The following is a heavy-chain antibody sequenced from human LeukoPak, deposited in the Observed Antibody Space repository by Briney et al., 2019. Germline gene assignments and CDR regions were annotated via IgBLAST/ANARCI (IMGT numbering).Heavy chain of an antibody. CDR1: GYSFTSYL. CDR2: IYPGDSDT. D-gene: IGHD4-23*01. V-gene: IGHV5-51*01. CDR3: ARRDYGGKHFDY. Sequence: GESRKISFKGSGYSFTSYLIGWVRQMPGKGLEWMGIIYPGDSDTKYSPSFQGQVTISADKSISTPYLQWSSLKASDTAMYYCARRDYGGKHFDYWGQGTLVTVSS. J-gene: IGHJ4*02.